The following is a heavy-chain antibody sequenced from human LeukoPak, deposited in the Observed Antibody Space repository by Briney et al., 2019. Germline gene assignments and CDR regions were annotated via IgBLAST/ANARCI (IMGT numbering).Heavy chain of an antibody. CDR3: AKPPYYYDSSGYYYYMDV. CDR2: INQDGSII. D-gene: IGHD3-22*01. CDR1: GFTFSGYW. J-gene: IGHJ6*03. V-gene: IGHV3-7*03. Sequence: PGGSLRLSCAASGFTFSGYWMSWVRQAPGKGLEWVANINQDGSIIHYVDSAKGRFTISRDNAKNSLYLQMNYLRAEDTAVYYCAKPPYYYDSSGYYYYMDVWGKGTTVTVSS.